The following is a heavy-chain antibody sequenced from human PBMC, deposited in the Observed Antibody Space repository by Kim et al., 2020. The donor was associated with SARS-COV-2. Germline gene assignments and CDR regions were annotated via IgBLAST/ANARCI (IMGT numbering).Heavy chain of an antibody. CDR1: GVSISSGSYY. CDR2: IYTSGST. Sequence: SETLSLTCTVSGVSISSGSYYWSWIRQPAGKGLEWIGRIYTSGSTNYNPSLKSRVTISVDTSKNQFSLKLSSVTAADTAVYYCAGEGVHYDILTGVYYYCGMDVWGQGTTVTVSS. CDR3: AGEGVHYDILTGVYYYCGMDV. D-gene: IGHD3-9*01. V-gene: IGHV4-61*02. J-gene: IGHJ6*02.